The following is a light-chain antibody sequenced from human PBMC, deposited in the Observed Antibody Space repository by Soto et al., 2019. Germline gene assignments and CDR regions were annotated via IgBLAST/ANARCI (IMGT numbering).Light chain of an antibody. J-gene: IGLJ2*01. CDR1: SNDIGPYNY. CDR3: SSYTSIIAVV. CDR2: DVT. V-gene: IGLV2-14*03. Sequence: QSALTQPASVSGSPGQSITISCIGTSNDIGPYNYVSWYQQHPGKAPKLLIYDVTNRASGVSDRFSGSKSGRTASLTISGLQAEDEADYYCSSYTSIIAVVFGGGTKVTVL.